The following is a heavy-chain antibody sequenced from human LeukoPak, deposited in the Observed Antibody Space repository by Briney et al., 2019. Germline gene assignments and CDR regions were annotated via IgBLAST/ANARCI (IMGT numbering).Heavy chain of an antibody. CDR2: IYGDGTI. CDR3: ARVGVDYSGNILKYFFDY. Sequence: SETLSLTCTVSGGSISKQYWTWVRQSAGKGLEWIGRIYGDGTITYNPSLQSRVIISVDTSKNQFSLSLSPVLAADTAVYYCARVGVDYSGNILKYFFDYWGQGTLVTVSS. D-gene: IGHD4-23*01. V-gene: IGHV4-4*07. CDR1: GGSISKQY. J-gene: IGHJ4*02.